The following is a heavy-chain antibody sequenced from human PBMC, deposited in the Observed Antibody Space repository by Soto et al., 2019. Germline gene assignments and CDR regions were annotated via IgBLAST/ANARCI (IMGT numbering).Heavy chain of an antibody. CDR1: GFTFSSYS. V-gene: IGHV3-21*01. CDR3: ARVPPPGTTGLDAFDI. Sequence: GGSLRLSCAASGFTFSSYSMNWVRQAPGKGLEWVSSISSSSSYIYYADSVKGRFTISRDNAKNSLYLQMNSLRAEDTAVYYCARVPPPGTTGLDAFDIWGQGTTVTVSS. J-gene: IGHJ3*02. CDR2: ISSSSSYI. D-gene: IGHD1-7*01.